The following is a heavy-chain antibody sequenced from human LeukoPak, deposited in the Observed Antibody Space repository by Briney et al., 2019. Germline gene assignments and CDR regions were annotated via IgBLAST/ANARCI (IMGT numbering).Heavy chain of an antibody. CDR2: ISYDASNK. D-gene: IGHD6-13*01. Sequence: SLRXSCAASGFTFSSNAMHWVRQAPGKGLEWVAVISYDASNKYYADSVKGRFTISRDNSKNTLYLQMNSLRGEDTSVYYCARGSGSSTRGWFDPWGQGTLVTVSS. CDR3: ARGSGSSTRGWFDP. CDR1: GFTFSSNA. J-gene: IGHJ5*02. V-gene: IGHV3-30-3*01.